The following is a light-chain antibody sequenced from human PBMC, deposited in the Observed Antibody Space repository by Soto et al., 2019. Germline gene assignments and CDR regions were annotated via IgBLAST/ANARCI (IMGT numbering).Light chain of an antibody. CDR2: RNN. V-gene: IGLV1-47*01. J-gene: IGLJ2*01. CDR1: SSNIGSNY. Sequence: QAVVTQPPSASGTPGQRVTISCSGSSSNIGSNYVYWYQQLPGTAPRLLIYRNNQRPSGVPDRFSGSKSGTSASLGISGLRSEDEADYYCAAWDDSLSGGVFGGGTKVTVL. CDR3: AAWDDSLSGGV.